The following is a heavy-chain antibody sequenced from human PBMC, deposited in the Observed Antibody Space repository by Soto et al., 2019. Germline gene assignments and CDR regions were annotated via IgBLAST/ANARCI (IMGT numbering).Heavy chain of an antibody. CDR1: GFTFSSYW. Sequence: LRLSCAASGFTFSSYWMSWVRQAPGKGLEWVANLKQDGSEKYYVDSVKGRFTISRDNAKNSLYLQMNSLRAEDTAVYYCARFYYDSSGYLPSPYYYYYGMDVWGQGTTVTVSS. V-gene: IGHV3-7*04. CDR2: LKQDGSEK. D-gene: IGHD3-22*01. CDR3: ARFYYDSSGYLPSPYYYYYGMDV. J-gene: IGHJ6*02.